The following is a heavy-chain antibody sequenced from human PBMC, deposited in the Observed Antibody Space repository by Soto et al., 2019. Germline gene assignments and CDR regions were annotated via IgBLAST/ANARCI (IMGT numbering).Heavy chain of an antibody. CDR3: ARHENYYYAYYGMDV. V-gene: IGHV5-51*01. Sequence: GESLKISCQASGYSFTTYWIAWGRQKPGKGLEWMGITHPGESETRYSPSFQGQVTISFDRSTSTAYLQWNSLKASDTAIYYCARHENYYYAYYGMDVWGQGTTVSVSS. J-gene: IGHJ6*02. CDR2: THPGESET. CDR1: GYSFTTYW.